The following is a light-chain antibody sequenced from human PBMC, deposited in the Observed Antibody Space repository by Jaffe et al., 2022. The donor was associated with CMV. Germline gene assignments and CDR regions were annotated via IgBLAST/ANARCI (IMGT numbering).Light chain of an antibody. V-gene: IGKV3-20*01. CDR1: QTVSSYY. Sequence: EIVLTQSPGTLSLSPGERATLSCRASQTVSSYYLAWYQQKPGQAPRLLIYGASIRATGIPDRFSGSGSGADFTLTISRLEPEDLAVYYCQHFGGSSRTFGQGTKVEIK. CDR3: QHFGGSSRT. J-gene: IGKJ1*01. CDR2: GAS.